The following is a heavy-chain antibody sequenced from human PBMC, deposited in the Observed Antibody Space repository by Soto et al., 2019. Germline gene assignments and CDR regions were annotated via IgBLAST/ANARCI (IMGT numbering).Heavy chain of an antibody. CDR1: GYTFTGYY. D-gene: IGHD2-2*02. CDR3: AVDIVVVPAAIYYYYGMDV. CDR2: INPNSGGT. V-gene: IGHV1-2*02. Sequence: ASVKVSCKASGYTFTGYYMHWVRQAPGQGLEWMGWINPNSGGTNYAQKFQGRVTMTRDTSISTAYMELSRLRSDDTAVYYCAVDIVVVPAAIYYYYGMDVWGQGTTVTVSS. J-gene: IGHJ6*02.